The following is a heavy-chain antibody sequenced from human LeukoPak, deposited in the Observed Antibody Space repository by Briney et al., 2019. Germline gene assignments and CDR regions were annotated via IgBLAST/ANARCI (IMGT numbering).Heavy chain of an antibody. CDR3: ARAARYCSSTSCFAGIYCFDF. V-gene: IGHV1-18*04. CDR2: ISSYNGNT. CDR1: GYTFTSFG. D-gene: IGHD2-2*01. J-gene: IGHJ4*02. Sequence: ASVKVSCKASGYTFTSFGISWVRQAPGQGLEWMGWISSYNGNTNHAQKLQGTVTMTTDTSTSTAYMELRSLSSDDTAVYYCARAARYCSSTSCFAGIYCFDFWGQGTLVTVSS.